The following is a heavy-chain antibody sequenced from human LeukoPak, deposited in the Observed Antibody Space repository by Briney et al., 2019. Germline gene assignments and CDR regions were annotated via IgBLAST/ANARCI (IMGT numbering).Heavy chain of an antibody. J-gene: IGHJ4*02. CDR2: IKQNGSEK. D-gene: IGHD2-8*01. CDR3: ADPGVGF. V-gene: IGHV3-7*01. CDR1: GFTFSTYW. Sequence: GGSLRLSCAASGFTFSTYWMSWVRQAPGKGLEWVANIKQNGSEKSYVDSVKGRFTISRDNAKNSLYLQMNNLGAEDTAIYYCADPGVGFWGQGTLVTVSS.